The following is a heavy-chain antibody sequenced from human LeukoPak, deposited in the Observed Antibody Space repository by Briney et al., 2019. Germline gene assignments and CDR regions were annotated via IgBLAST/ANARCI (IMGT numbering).Heavy chain of an antibody. J-gene: IGHJ6*04. Sequence: GGSLRLSCAASGFTFSSYSMNWVRQAPGKGLEWVAVISYDGSNKYYADSVKGRFTISRDNSKNTLYLQMNSLRAEDTAVYYCAKAPGYSDYYGMDVWGKGTTVTVSS. CDR1: GFTFSSYS. CDR3: AKAPGYSDYYGMDV. CDR2: ISYDGSNK. D-gene: IGHD3-10*01. V-gene: IGHV3-30*18.